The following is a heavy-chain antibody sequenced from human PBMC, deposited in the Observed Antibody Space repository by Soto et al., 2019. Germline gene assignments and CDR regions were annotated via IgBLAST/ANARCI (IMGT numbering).Heavy chain of an antibody. V-gene: IGHV3-30*18. CDR2: ISYDGSNK. CDR3: AKETGIQFDY. J-gene: IGHJ4*02. CDR1: GFTFSRHG. D-gene: IGHD3-3*02. Sequence: QVQLVESGGGVVQPARSLRLSCAASGFTFSRHGMHWVRQAPGKGLEWVALISYDGSNKYYADSVKGRFTISRDNSKNTLFLQMNSLRAEDTAVYYCAKETGIQFDYWGQGTLVTVSS.